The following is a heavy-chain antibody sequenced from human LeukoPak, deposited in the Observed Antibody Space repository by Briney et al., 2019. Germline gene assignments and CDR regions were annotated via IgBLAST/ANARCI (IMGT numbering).Heavy chain of an antibody. V-gene: IGHV1-2*02. CDR1: GYMFTDYF. D-gene: IGHD6-13*01. Sequence: ASVRVSCKASGYMFTDYFMNWVRQAPGQGPEWMGWFNPKSGDKNYAQQFQGRVTMTRDTSTNTAYMEMSGLTSDDTAVYYCARAQLLAAPAGTFADNWGQGTLVTVSS. CDR2: FNPKSGDK. J-gene: IGHJ4*02. CDR3: ARAQLLAAPAGTFADN.